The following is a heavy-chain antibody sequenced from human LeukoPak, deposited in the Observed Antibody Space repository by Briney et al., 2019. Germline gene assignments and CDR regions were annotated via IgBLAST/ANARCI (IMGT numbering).Heavy chain of an antibody. D-gene: IGHD5-18*01. V-gene: IGHV4-31*03. CDR3: ARVNTAMVTGFDY. J-gene: IGHJ4*02. Sequence: SETLSLTCTVSGGSISSGGYYWSWIRQHPGKGLEWIGYIYYSGSTYYNPSLESRVTISVDTSKNQFSLKLSSVTAADTAVYYCARVNTAMVTGFDYWGQGTLVTVSS. CDR2: IYYSGST. CDR1: GGSISSGGYY.